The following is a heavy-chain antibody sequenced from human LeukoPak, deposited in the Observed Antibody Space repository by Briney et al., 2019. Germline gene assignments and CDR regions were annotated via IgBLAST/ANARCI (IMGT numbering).Heavy chain of an antibody. CDR3: ARGYGDYVVY. V-gene: IGHV4-31*03. CDR1: GGSISSGGYY. D-gene: IGHD4-17*01. J-gene: IGHJ4*02. Sequence: PSQTLSLTCTVSGGSISSGGYYWSWIRQHPGKGLEWIGYIYNRGSTYYNPSPKSRVTISRDTSKNQFSLILSSVTAADTAVYYCARGYGDYVVYWGQGTLVTVSS. CDR2: IYNRGST.